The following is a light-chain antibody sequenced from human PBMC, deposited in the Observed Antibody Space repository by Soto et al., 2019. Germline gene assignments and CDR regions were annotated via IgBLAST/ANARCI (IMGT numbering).Light chain of an antibody. CDR3: GTWDSSLSAVV. Sequence: QSVLTQPPSVSAAPGQKVTISCSGSSSNIGNNYVSWYQQLPGTAPKLLIYDTHKRPSGIPDRFSGSKSGTSATLGITGLQTGDEADYYCGTWDSSLSAVVFGGGTQLTVL. CDR2: DTH. CDR1: SSNIGNNY. V-gene: IGLV1-51*01. J-gene: IGLJ2*01.